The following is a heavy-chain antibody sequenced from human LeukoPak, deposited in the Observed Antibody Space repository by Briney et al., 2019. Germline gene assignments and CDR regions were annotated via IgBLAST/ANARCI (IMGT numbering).Heavy chain of an antibody. J-gene: IGHJ4*02. CDR3: ATSGGTSGPELDY. Sequence: GASVKVSCKASGYTFTGYYMHWVRQAPGQGLEWMGWINPKSGGTNYAQKFQGRVTMTRDTSISTAYMEVNRMTSDDTAVYYCATSGGTSGPELDYWGQGTLVTVSS. D-gene: IGHD3-3*01. CDR2: INPKSGGT. CDR1: GYTFTGYY. V-gene: IGHV1-2*02.